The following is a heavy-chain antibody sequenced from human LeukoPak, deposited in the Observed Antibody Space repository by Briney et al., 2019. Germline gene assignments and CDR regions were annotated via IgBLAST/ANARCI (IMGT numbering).Heavy chain of an antibody. CDR2: IYSGGST. V-gene: IGHV3-53*01. J-gene: IGHJ5*02. D-gene: IGHD6-13*01. CDR3: ARGAWHSDSWYSFDP. CDR1: GFTVSSNY. Sequence: GGSLRLSCAASGFTVSSNYMSWVRQAPGKGLEWVSVIYSGGSTYYVDSVKGRFTVSRDNSKNTLYLQMNSLRGEDTAVYYCARGAWHSDSWYSFDPWGQGTLVTVSS.